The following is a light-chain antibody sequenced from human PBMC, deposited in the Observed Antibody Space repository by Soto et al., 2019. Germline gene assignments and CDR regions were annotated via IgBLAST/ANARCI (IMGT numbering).Light chain of an antibody. CDR3: QQYGSSPRT. J-gene: IGKJ1*01. CDR1: QSVSRSS. CDR2: DAS. V-gene: IGKV3D-20*01. Sequence: EIVLTQSPATLSLSPGKRATLSCGASQSVSRSSLAWYQHKPGLAPRLLIYDASSRATGIPNRFSGSGSGTDFTLTISRLEPEDFAVYYCQQYGSSPRTFGQGTRVEI.